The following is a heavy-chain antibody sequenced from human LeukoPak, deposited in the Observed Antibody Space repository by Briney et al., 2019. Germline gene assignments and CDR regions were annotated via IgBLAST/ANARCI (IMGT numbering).Heavy chain of an antibody. CDR2: INPNSGGT. D-gene: IGHD4-17*01. CDR3: ARGGDYGDYPYYFDY. V-gene: IGHV1-2*02. J-gene: IGHJ4*02. Sequence: ASVKVSCKASGYTFTGYYMHWVRQAPGQGLEWMGWINPNSGGTNYAQKFQGRVTMTRDTSISTAYMELSRLRSDDTAVYYCARGGDYGDYPYYFDYWGQGTLVTASS. CDR1: GYTFTGYY.